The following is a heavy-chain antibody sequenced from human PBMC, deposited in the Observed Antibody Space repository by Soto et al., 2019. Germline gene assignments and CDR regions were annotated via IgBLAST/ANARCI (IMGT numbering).Heavy chain of an antibody. J-gene: IGHJ4*02. CDR3: AKSPPAVAGYFDY. Sequence: QVQLVESGGGLVQPGRSLRLSCVASGVTVSSSVMHWVRQAPGKGLEWVAVTSYDGSNGYYADSVRGRFTISRDNSKNTLYLQMNSLRAEDTAVYYCAKSPPAVAGYFDYWGQGTLVTVSS. CDR2: TSYDGSNG. D-gene: IGHD6-19*01. CDR1: GVTVSSSV. V-gene: IGHV3-30*18.